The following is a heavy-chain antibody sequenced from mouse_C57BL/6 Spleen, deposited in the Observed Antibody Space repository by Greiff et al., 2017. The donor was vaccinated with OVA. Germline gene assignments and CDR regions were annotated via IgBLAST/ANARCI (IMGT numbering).Heavy chain of an antibody. D-gene: IGHD2-3*01. CDR2: INPSNGGT. CDR1: GYTFTSYW. J-gene: IGHJ3*01. Sequence: QVQLQQPGPELVKPGASVKLSCKASGYTFTSYWMHWVKQRPGQGLEWIGNINPSNGGTNYNEKFKSKATMTVDKSSSTAYMQLSSLASEESAVYDCGTRYDSDEAWFAYWGQGTLVTVSS. CDR3: GTRYDSDEAWFAY. V-gene: IGHV1-53*01.